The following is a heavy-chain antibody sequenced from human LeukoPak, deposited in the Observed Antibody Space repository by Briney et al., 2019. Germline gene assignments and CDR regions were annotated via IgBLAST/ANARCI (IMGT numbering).Heavy chain of an antibody. CDR3: ARGSIAARILPWFDP. CDR1: GGSISSGDSY. Sequence: SETLSLTCTVSGGSISSGDSYWSWIRQPPGKGLEWIGYIYYSGSTYYNPSLKSRVTISVDTSKNQFSLKLSSVTAADTAVYYCARGSIAARILPWFDPWGQGNLVTVSS. J-gene: IGHJ5*02. D-gene: IGHD6-6*01. V-gene: IGHV4-30-4*01. CDR2: IYYSGST.